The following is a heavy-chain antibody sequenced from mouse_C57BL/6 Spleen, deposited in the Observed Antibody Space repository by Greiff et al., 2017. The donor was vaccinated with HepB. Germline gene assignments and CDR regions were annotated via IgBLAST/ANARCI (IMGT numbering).Heavy chain of an antibody. Sequence: VQLQQSGAELVKPGASVKLSCKASGYTFTSYWMHWVKQRPGRGLEWIGRIDPNSGGTKYNEKFKSKATLTVDKPSSTAYMQLSSLPSEDSAVYYCARAGLLWYTYAMDYWGQGTSVTVSS. CDR1: GYTFTSYW. CDR2: IDPNSGGT. J-gene: IGHJ4*01. D-gene: IGHD2-1*01. V-gene: IGHV1-72*01. CDR3: ARAGLLWYTYAMDY.